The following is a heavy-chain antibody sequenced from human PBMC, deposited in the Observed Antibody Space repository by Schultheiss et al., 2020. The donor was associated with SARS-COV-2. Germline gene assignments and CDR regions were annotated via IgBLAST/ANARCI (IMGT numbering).Heavy chain of an antibody. CDR3: ARDSSFLDIVVVPAEAQYYYGMDV. D-gene: IGHD2-2*01. CDR2: IIPIFGTA. V-gene: IGHV1-69*13. CDR1: GGTFSSYA. Sequence: SVKVSCKASGGTFSSYAISWVRQAPGQGLEWMGGIIPIFGTANYAQKFQGRVTITADESTSTAYMELSSLRSEDTAVYYCARDSSFLDIVVVPAEAQYYYGMDVWGQGTTVTVSS. J-gene: IGHJ6*02.